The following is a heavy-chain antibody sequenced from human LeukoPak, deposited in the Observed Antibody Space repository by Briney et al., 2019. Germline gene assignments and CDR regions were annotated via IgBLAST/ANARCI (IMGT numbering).Heavy chain of an antibody. Sequence: PSETLSLTCSVSGGSISGYYWSWIRQPPGKGLEWIAYVSYSGNTNYTPSLKNRVSISVDTSKNRFSLQLRSVTAADTAFYYCARAGRLTSGRSYFFDNWGQGTLVTVS. CDR1: GGSISGYY. V-gene: IGHV4-59*13. D-gene: IGHD1-1*01. CDR2: VSYSGNT. CDR3: ARAGRLTSGRSYFFDN. J-gene: IGHJ4*02.